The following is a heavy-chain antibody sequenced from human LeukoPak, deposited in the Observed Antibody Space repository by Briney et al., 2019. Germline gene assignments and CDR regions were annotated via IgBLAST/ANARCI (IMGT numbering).Heavy chain of an antibody. J-gene: IGHJ4*02. CDR2: ISSSESSI. CDR1: RFTFSSYE. Sequence: GGSLRPSCAASRFTFSSYEMNWVRQAPGKGLEWVSYISSSESSIHYADSVKGRFTISRDNAKNSLYLQMNSLRTEDTAVYYCARGVWGTYGAYFDYWGQGTLVTVSS. D-gene: IGHD3-16*01. V-gene: IGHV3-48*03. CDR3: ARGVWGTYGAYFDY.